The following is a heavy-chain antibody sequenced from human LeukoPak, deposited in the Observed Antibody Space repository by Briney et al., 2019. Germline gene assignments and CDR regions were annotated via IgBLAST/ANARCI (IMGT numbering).Heavy chain of an antibody. Sequence: GGSLRLSCAASGFTFSTCAMSWVRQAPGNGLEWVSTFSGGGRSTDYADSVKGLFTISRDNSKNTLYLQMNSLRAEDTAVYYCARERYFDYWGQGALVTVSS. CDR1: GFTFSTCA. V-gene: IGHV3-23*01. CDR2: FSGGGRST. CDR3: ARERYFDY. J-gene: IGHJ4*02.